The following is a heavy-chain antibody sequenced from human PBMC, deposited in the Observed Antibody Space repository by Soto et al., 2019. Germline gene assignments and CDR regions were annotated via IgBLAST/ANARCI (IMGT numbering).Heavy chain of an antibody. Sequence: QVLLQESGPGLVQPSGTLSLSCAVSGDSISTTYFWGWVRQPPGKGLEWVGDISHSGSVNYNPSLKSRVTISIDKSKNQFSLKLNSVTAADTAVYYCAGSFGWYALDYWGQGTLVIVSS. CDR3: AGSFGWYALDY. J-gene: IGHJ4*02. D-gene: IGHD6-19*01. V-gene: IGHV4-4*02. CDR2: ISHSGSV. CDR1: GDSISTTYF.